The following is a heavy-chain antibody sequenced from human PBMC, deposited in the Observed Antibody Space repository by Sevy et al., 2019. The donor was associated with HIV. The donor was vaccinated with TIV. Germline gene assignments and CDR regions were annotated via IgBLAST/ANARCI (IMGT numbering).Heavy chain of an antibody. CDR3: ANLVAAAGKRNFDY. V-gene: IGHV3-23*01. J-gene: IGHJ4*02. Sequence: GWSLRLSCAASGFTFSSYAMSWVRQAPGKGLEWVSAISGSGGSTYYADSVKGRFTISRDNSKNTLYLQMNSLRAEDTAVYYCANLVAAAGKRNFDYWGQGTLVTVSS. CDR1: GFTFSSYA. D-gene: IGHD6-13*01. CDR2: ISGSGGST.